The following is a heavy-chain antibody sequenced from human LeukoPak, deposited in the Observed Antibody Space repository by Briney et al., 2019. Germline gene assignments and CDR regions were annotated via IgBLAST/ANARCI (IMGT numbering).Heavy chain of an antibody. Sequence: GGSLILSCAASGFTFSSYGMHWVRQAPGKGLEWVAVIWYDGSNKYYADSVKGRFTISRDNSKNTLYLQMNSLRAEDTAVYYCARGAGIAVAPFDYWGQGTLVTVSS. V-gene: IGHV3-33*01. CDR1: GFTFSSYG. D-gene: IGHD6-19*01. J-gene: IGHJ4*02. CDR3: ARGAGIAVAPFDY. CDR2: IWYDGSNK.